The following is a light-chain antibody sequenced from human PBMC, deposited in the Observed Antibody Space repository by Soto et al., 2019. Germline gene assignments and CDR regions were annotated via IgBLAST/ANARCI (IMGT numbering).Light chain of an antibody. CDR2: DTS. V-gene: IGKV3-20*01. CDR1: QSVGATY. J-gene: IGKJ1*01. Sequence: ETVLTQSPGTLSLSPGERATLSCRASQSVGATYLAWYQQKPGQAPRLLIYDTSTRATGIPDRFSGSGSGTDFTLTISRLEPEDFEVYYCQQYGSSPWTFGQGTKVEIK. CDR3: QQYGSSPWT.